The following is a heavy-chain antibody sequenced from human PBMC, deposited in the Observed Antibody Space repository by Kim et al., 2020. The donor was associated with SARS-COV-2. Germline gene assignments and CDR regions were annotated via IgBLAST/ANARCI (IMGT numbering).Heavy chain of an antibody. CDR3: AKVAELWLIFNGFDV. CDR2: LSAGDTTT. J-gene: IGHJ3*01. V-gene: IGHV3-23*01. D-gene: IGHD5-18*01. CDR1: ESTFSTYA. Sequence: GGSLRLSCAAFESTFSTYAMSWVRQAPGKGLEWVSILSAGDTTTYYADSVKGRFTISRDKAKNTLYLQMNYLRVEDTAVYYCAKVAELWLIFNGFDVWGQGTMVTVSP.